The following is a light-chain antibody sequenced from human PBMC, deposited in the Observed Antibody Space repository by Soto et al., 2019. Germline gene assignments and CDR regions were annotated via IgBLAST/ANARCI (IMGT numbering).Light chain of an antibody. CDR1: QSVSSY. V-gene: IGKV3-11*01. CDR3: QQLSSGPFT. Sequence: EIVLTQSPATLSLSPGERATLSCRASQSVSSYLAWYQQKPGQAPRLLIYDAFNRATGIPARFSGSGSGTDFTLTISSLEPEDFAVYYCQQLSSGPFTFGPGTKVDI. CDR2: DAF. J-gene: IGKJ3*01.